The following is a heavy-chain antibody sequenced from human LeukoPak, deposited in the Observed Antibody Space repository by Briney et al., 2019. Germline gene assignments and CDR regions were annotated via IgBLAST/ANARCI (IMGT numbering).Heavy chain of an antibody. Sequence: GGSLRLSCAASGFTFSNYWMNWFRQAPGKGLEWVGFTRSKGYGGTTEYAASVKGRFIISRDDSKNIAYLQMNSLKTEDTAVYYCTRCYGSGTPDDYWGQGTLVTVSS. CDR1: GFTFSNYW. J-gene: IGHJ4*02. D-gene: IGHD3-10*01. CDR3: TRCYGSGTPDDY. V-gene: IGHV3-49*03. CDR2: TRSKGYGGTT.